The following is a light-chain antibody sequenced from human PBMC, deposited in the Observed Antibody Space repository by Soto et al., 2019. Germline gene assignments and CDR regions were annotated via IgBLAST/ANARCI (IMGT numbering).Light chain of an antibody. CDR1: QGISSY. V-gene: IGKV1-9*01. CDR2: AAS. J-gene: IGKJ3*01. Sequence: DIQLTQSPSFLSASVGDRVTITYRASQGISSYLAWYQQKPGKAPKLLIYAASTLQSGVPSRFSGSGSGTEFTLTISSLQPEDFATYYCQHLNSYLLFTFGPGTKVDIK. CDR3: QHLNSYLLFT.